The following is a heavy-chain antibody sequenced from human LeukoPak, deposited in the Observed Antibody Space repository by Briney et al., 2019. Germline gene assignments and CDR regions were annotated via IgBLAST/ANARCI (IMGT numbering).Heavy chain of an antibody. CDR1: GGSISSNSYY. D-gene: IGHD1-26*01. CDR2: IYYSGST. V-gene: IGHV4-39*07. J-gene: IGHJ4*02. CDR3: ARDSVYSGSSLDY. Sequence: PSETLSLTCTVSGGSISSNSYYWGWIRQPPGKGLEWIGSIYYSGSTYYNTSLKSRVTISVDTSKNQFSLKLSSVTAADTAVYYCARDSVYSGSSLDYWGQGALVTVSS.